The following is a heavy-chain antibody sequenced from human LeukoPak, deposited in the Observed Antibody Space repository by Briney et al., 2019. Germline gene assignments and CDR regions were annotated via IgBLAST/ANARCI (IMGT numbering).Heavy chain of an antibody. V-gene: IGHV1-2*02. J-gene: IGHJ2*01. CDR2: INPNSDGT. Sequence: ASVKVSRKASGYTFTGYYIHWVRQAPGQGLEWMGWINPNSDGTNYAQKFQGRVTMTRDTSISTAYMELSSLRSDDTAVYSCARDGIYGGYFDLWGRGTLVTVSS. D-gene: IGHD5-12*01. CDR1: GYTFTGYY. CDR3: ARDGIYGGYFDL.